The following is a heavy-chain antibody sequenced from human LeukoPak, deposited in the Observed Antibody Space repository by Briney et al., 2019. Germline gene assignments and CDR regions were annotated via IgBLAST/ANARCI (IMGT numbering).Heavy chain of an antibody. J-gene: IGHJ4*02. Sequence: SETLSLTCTVSGGSISSYYWSWIRQPPGKGLEWIGYIYYSGSTNYNPSLKSRVTISVDTSKNQFSLKLGSVTAADTAVYYCARGTGEFDYWGQGTLVTVSS. CDR3: ARGTGEFDY. V-gene: IGHV4-59*01. CDR2: IYYSGST. CDR1: GGSISSYY. D-gene: IGHD3-10*01.